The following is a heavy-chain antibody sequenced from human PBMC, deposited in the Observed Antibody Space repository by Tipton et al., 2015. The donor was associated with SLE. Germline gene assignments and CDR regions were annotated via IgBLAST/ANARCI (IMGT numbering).Heavy chain of an antibody. V-gene: IGHV3-13*01. D-gene: IGHD2-21*01. CDR1: GLTFSSYD. J-gene: IGHJ3*02. CDR3: ARGAYCGGDCFPDAFDI. CDR2: IGTAGDT. Sequence: SLRLSCAASGLTFSSYDMDWVRQATGKGLVGVSAIGTAGDTYYPGSVKGRFTISRENAKNSLYLQMNSLRAGDTAVYYCARGAYCGGDCFPDAFDIWGQGTMVTVSS.